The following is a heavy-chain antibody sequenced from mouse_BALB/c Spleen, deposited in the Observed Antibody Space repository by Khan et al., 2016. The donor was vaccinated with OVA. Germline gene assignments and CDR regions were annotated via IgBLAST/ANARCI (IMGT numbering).Heavy chain of an antibody. V-gene: IGHV3-2*02. CDR2: ISYSGHT. Sequence: EVQLQESGPGLVKPSQSPSLTCTVTGYSITSNYAWNWIRQFPGNKLEWMGYISYSGHTKYNPSPKSRIPTTLDTSKNQFSLPLNSVTTEDTATCYCARGNYYGYAMDYWGQGTSITVSS. D-gene: IGHD1-1*01. J-gene: IGHJ4*01. CDR3: ARGNYYGYAMDY. CDR1: GYSITSNYA.